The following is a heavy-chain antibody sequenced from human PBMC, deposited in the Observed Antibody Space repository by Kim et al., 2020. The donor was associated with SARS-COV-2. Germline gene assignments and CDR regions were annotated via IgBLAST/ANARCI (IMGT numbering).Heavy chain of an antibody. D-gene: IGHD6-13*01. V-gene: IGHV4-30-2*01. CDR3: ARARGAAAGTRYYYGMDV. Sequence: KSRVTISVDRSKTQFSLKLSSVTAADTAVYYCARARGAAAGTRYYYGMDVWGQGTTVTVSS. J-gene: IGHJ6*02.